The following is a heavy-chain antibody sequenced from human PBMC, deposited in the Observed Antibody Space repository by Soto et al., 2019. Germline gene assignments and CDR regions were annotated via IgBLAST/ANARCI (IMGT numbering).Heavy chain of an antibody. J-gene: IGHJ5*02. CDR2: IYYSGST. Sequence: TLSLTCTVSGGSISSSSYYWGWIRQPPGKGLEWIGSIYYSGSTYYNPSLKSRVTISVDTSKNQFSLKLSSVTAADTAVYYCARQTPTMVRGFRWFDPWGQGTLVTVSS. CDR3: ARQTPTMVRGFRWFDP. V-gene: IGHV4-39*01. D-gene: IGHD3-10*01. CDR1: GGSISSSSYY.